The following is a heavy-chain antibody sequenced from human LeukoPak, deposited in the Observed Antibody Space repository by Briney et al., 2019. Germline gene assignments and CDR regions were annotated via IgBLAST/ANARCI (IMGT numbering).Heavy chain of an antibody. Sequence: GGSLRLSCAASGFTLDDYAMHWVRQAPGKGLEWVSLISGDGGSTYYADSVKGRFTISRDNSKNSLYPQMNSLRTEDTALYYCATLSSGGFDYWGQGTLVTVSS. CDR1: GFTLDDYA. V-gene: IGHV3-43*02. CDR3: ATLSSGGFDY. CDR2: ISGDGGST. D-gene: IGHD3-22*01. J-gene: IGHJ4*02.